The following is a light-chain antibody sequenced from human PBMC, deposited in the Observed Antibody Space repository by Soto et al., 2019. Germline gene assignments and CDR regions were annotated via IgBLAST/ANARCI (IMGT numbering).Light chain of an antibody. CDR3: QQHSDWPWT. CDR2: NAS. Sequence: EIVLTQSPATLSLSPGERATLSCRASQSVSGYLAWFQQKPGKAPRLLIYNASNMDTGIPARFSGSGSGTDFTLTISSLEPEDFAVYYCQQHSDWPWTFGQGSKLEIK. CDR1: QSVSGY. J-gene: IGKJ2*02. V-gene: IGKV3-11*01.